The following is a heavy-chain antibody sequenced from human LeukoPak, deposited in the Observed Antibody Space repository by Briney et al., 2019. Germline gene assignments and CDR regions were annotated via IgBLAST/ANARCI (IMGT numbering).Heavy chain of an antibody. V-gene: IGHV1-69*02. D-gene: IGHD2-2*01. J-gene: IGHJ5*02. CDR1: GGTFSSYT. CDR3: ARGIGYCSSTSCRNWFAP. Sequence: SVKVSCKASGGTFSSYTISWVRQAPGQGLEWMGRIIPILGIANYAQKFQGRVTITADKSTSTAYMELSSLRSEDTAVYYCARGIGYCSSTSCRNWFAPWGQGTLVTVSS. CDR2: IIPILGIA.